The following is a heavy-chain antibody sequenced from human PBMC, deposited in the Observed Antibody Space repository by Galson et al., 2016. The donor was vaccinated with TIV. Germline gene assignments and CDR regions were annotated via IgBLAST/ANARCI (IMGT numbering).Heavy chain of an antibody. D-gene: IGHD2-15*01. CDR1: GDPLGTGPYY. CDR2: IYNTGGS. Sequence: LSLTCTVSGDPLGTGPYYWSWIRQHPGKGREWIGSIYNTGGSYYNPSLRSRVTISMDTPRSQFSLQLSSVTAADAAVYHCARTSYYSGDHPLFDYWGQGALVTVSS. CDR3: ARTSYYSGDHPLFDY. V-gene: IGHV4-31*03. J-gene: IGHJ4*02.